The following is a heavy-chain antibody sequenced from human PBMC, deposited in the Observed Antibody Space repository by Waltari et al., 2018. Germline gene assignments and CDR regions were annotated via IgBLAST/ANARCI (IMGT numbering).Heavy chain of an antibody. V-gene: IGHV4-31*03. CDR1: GCSITSGGSN. Sequence: QVQLQESGPGLVKPSQTLSLTCTFPGCSITSGGSNWSWTRQHPGKGLEWIGYIYYSGSTYYNPSLKSRVTISVDTSKNQFSLKLSSVTAADTAVYYCARNTVTTEYFDYWGQGTLVTVSS. CDR2: IYYSGST. J-gene: IGHJ4*02. D-gene: IGHD4-17*01. CDR3: ARNTVTTEYFDY.